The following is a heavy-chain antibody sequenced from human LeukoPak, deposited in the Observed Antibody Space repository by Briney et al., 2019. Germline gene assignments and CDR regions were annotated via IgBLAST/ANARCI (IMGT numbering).Heavy chain of an antibody. J-gene: IGHJ4*02. Sequence: GRSLRLSCAASGFTFSSYGMHWVRQAPGKGLEWVAVISYDGSNKYYADSVKGRFTISRDNSKNTLYLQMNSPRAEDTAVYYCAKDEIKNSSDWNFDYWGQGTLVTVSS. D-gene: IGHD6-19*01. V-gene: IGHV3-30*18. CDR2: ISYDGSNK. CDR1: GFTFSSYG. CDR3: AKDEIKNSSDWNFDY.